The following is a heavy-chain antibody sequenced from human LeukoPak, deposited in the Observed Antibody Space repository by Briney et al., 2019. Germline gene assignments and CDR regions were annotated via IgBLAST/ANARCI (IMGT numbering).Heavy chain of an antibody. D-gene: IGHD1-26*01. V-gene: IGHV3-9*01. CDR2: ISWNSGSI. J-gene: IGHJ4*02. Sequence: PGWSLRLSCAASGFTFDDYAMHWVRQAPGKGLEWVSGISWNSGSIGYADSVKGRFTISRDNAKNSLYLQMNSLRAEDTALYYCAKQGNSGSYYFDYFDYWGQGTLVTVSS. CDR3: AKQGNSGSYYFDYFDY. CDR1: GFTFDDYA.